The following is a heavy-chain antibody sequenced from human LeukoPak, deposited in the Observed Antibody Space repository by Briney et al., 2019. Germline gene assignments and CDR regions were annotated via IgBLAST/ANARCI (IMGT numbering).Heavy chain of an antibody. V-gene: IGHV3-30*02. CDR2: IQHDGNNV. Sequence: GGSLRLSCVASGFTFTSFGMHWVRQAPGKGLEWVAFIQHDGNNVYYAVSVKGRFTISRDNSKNTVFLLLNSLRPEDSAMYYCAKDYSSGWYYFDTWGQGTLVTVSS. J-gene: IGHJ4*02. D-gene: IGHD6-13*01. CDR1: GFTFTSFG. CDR3: AKDYSSGWYYFDT.